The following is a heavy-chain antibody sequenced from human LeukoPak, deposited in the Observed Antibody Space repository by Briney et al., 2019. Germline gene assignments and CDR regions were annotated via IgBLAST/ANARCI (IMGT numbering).Heavy chain of an antibody. CDR1: GGSISSSSYY. D-gene: IGHD1-1*01. Sequence: SETLSLTCTVSGGSISSSSYYWGWIRQPPGKGLEWIGSIYYSGSTYYNPSLKSRVTISVDTSKNQFSLKLSSVTAADTAVYYCARDPDPNASHYYMDVWGKGTTVTVSS. CDR2: IYYSGST. CDR3: ARDPDPNASHYYMDV. J-gene: IGHJ6*03. V-gene: IGHV4-39*07.